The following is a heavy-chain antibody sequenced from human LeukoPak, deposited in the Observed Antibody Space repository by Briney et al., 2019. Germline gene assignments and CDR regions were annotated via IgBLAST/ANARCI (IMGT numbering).Heavy chain of an antibody. CDR2: ISYDGSNK. CDR1: GFTSSSYG. CDR3: AKVSKYGDYLEIDY. J-gene: IGHJ4*02. Sequence: PGGSLRLSCAASGFTSSSYGMHWVRQAPGKGLEWVAVISYDGSNKYYADSVKGRFTISRDNSKNTLYLQMNSLRAEDTAVYYCAKVSKYGDYLEIDYWGQGTLVTVSS. D-gene: IGHD4-17*01. V-gene: IGHV3-30*18.